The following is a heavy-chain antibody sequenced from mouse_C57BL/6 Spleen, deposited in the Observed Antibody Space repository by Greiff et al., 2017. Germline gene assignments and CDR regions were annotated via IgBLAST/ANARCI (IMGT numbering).Heavy chain of an antibody. CDR3: ARSYDGYYRYFDV. D-gene: IGHD2-3*01. CDR1: GYTFTSYW. J-gene: IGHJ1*03. V-gene: IGHV1-7*01. Sequence: QVQLQQSGAELAKPGASVKLSCKASGYTFTSYWMHWVKQRPGQGLEWIGYINPSSGYTKYNQKFKDKATLTADKSSSTAYMQLSSLTYEDSAVYYCARSYDGYYRYFDVWGTGTTVTVSS. CDR2: INPSSGYT.